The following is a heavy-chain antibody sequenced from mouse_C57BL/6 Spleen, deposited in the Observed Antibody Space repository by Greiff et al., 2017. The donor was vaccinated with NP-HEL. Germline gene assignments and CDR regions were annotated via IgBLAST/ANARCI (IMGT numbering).Heavy chain of an antibody. J-gene: IGHJ2*01. D-gene: IGHD2-4*01. Sequence: EVQGVESGGGLVKPGGSLKLSCAASGFTFSSYAMSWVRQTPEKRLEWVATISDGGSYTYYPDNVKGRFTISRDNAKNNLYLQMSHLKSEDTAMYYCARDDYDEGDFDYWGQGTTLTVSS. CDR3: ARDDYDEGDFDY. V-gene: IGHV5-4*01. CDR2: ISDGGSYT. CDR1: GFTFSSYA.